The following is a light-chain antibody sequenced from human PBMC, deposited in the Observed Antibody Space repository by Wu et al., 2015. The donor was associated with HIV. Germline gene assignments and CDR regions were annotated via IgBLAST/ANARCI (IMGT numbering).Light chain of an antibody. CDR2: GIS. V-gene: IGKV3-15*01. CDR3: QQYNSWPLT. J-gene: IGKJ4*01. Sequence: EIVMTQSPDTLSVSAGERAIVSCRASQSVSSNLAWYQQKPGQAPRLLIYGISTRAAGVPARFSDSRSGTEFTLTISSIQSEDFAVYYCQQYNSWPLTFGGGTKVEIK. CDR1: QSVSSN.